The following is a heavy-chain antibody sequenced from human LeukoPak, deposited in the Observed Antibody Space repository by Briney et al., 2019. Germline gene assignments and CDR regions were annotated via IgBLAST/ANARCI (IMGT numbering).Heavy chain of an antibody. D-gene: IGHD2-21*01. CDR2: INSDGTIT. CDR3: AREGGGAFLDAFDI. J-gene: IGHJ3*02. Sequence: GGSLRLSCAASGFTFSNYWMHWVRQAPGKGLVWVSRINSDGTITNYADSVQGRFTISRDNAKNTLYLQMNGLRAEDTAAYYCAREGGGAFLDAFDIWGQGTKVTVSS. V-gene: IGHV3-74*01. CDR1: GFTFSNYW.